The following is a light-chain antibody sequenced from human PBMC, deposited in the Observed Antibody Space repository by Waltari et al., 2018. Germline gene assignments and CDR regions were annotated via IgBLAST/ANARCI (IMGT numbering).Light chain of an antibody. CDR2: SNN. CDR3: AAWDDSLNGRV. Sequence: QSVLTQPPSASGTPGQRVTIPCSGSSSNIGSNTVTWYQQPPRTAPKLLIHSNNQPPSGVPDRFSGSKSGTSASLAISGLQSEDEADYYCAAWDDSLNGRVFGGGTKLTVL. CDR1: SSNIGSNT. J-gene: IGLJ2*01. V-gene: IGLV1-44*01.